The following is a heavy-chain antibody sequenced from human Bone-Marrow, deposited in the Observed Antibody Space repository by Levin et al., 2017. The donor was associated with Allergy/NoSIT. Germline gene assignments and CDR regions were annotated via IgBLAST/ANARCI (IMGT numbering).Heavy chain of an antibody. D-gene: IGHD2-21*01. CDR1: GYSFTDYA. CDR2: IEGGNGDT. Sequence: ASVKVSCKASGYSFTDYAIHWVRQAPGQSLEWMAWIEGGNGDTRYSENLQDRVTGIRDTSAITAYMELSSLRPEDTAVYYCAKDFDGGDVRKMGFAYWGQGTMVTVSS. V-gene: IGHV1-3*01. CDR3: AKDFDGGDVRKMGFAY. J-gene: IGHJ4*02.